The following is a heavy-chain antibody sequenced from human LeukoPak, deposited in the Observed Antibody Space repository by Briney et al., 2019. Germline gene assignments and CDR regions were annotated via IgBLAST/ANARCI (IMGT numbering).Heavy chain of an antibody. J-gene: IGHJ4*02. D-gene: IGHD3-10*01. CDR1: GYTFTSYY. V-gene: IGHV1-46*01. Sequence: GASVKVSCKASGYTFTSYYMHWVRQAPGQGLEWMGIINPGGGSTSYAQKFQGRVTMTRDTSTSTVYMELSSLRSEDTAVYYCAREFKHYYGSGSRFDYWGQGTLVTVSS. CDR2: INPGGGST. CDR3: AREFKHYYGSGSRFDY.